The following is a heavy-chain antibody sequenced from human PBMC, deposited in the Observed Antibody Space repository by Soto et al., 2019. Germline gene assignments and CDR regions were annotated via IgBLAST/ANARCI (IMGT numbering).Heavy chain of an antibody. CDR2: IYHSGST. D-gene: IGHD3-22*01. Sequence: QLQLQESGSGLVKPSQNLSVTCAVSGGSISSGDYSWSWIRLPPGKGLEWIGYIYHSGSTYYNPSLKSRLTISVDRSKNQFSLKLSSVTTADTAVYYCAGSGSYPNYFDYWGQGTLVTVSP. V-gene: IGHV4-30-2*01. CDR3: AGSGSYPNYFDY. CDR1: GGSISSGDYS. J-gene: IGHJ4*02.